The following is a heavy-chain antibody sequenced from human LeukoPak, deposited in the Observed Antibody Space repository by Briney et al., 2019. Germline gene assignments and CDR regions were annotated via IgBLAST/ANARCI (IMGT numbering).Heavy chain of an antibody. J-gene: IGHJ4*02. V-gene: IGHV3-30*02. Sequence: GGSLRLSCAASGFTFSSYGMYWVRQAPGKGLEWVAFIRYDGSNKYYADSVKGRFTISRDNSKNTLYLQMNSLRAEDTAVYYCAKDPYDFWSGYYTGDNNWGQGTLVTVSS. CDR2: IRYDGSNK. D-gene: IGHD3-3*01. CDR1: GFTFSSYG. CDR3: AKDPYDFWSGYYTGDNN.